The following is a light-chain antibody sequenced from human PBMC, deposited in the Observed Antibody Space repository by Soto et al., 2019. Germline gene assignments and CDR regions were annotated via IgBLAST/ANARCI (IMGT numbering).Light chain of an antibody. V-gene: IGLV1-40*01. CDR3: QSYDSSLSGSVV. CDR1: SNHIGAGYD. CDR2: GNS. Sequence: QYVLTQPPSVSGAPGQRVTISCTGSSNHIGAGYDVHWYQQLPGTAPKLLIYGNSNRPSGVPDRFSGSKSGTSASLAITGLQAEDEADYYCQSYDSSLSGSVVFGGGTKLTVL. J-gene: IGLJ2*01.